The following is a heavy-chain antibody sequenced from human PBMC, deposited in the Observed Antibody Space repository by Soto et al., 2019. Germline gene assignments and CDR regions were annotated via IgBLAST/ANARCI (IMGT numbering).Heavy chain of an antibody. CDR3: ARDQGYSYGYYYYGMDV. J-gene: IGHJ6*02. Sequence: ASETLSLTCAVYGGSFSGYYWSWIRQPPGKGLEWIGEINHSGSTNYNPSLKSRVTISVDTSKNQFSLKLSSVTAADTAVYYCARDQGYSYGYYYYGMDVWGQGTTVTVSS. D-gene: IGHD5-18*01. CDR1: GGSFSGYY. V-gene: IGHV4-34*01. CDR2: INHSGST.